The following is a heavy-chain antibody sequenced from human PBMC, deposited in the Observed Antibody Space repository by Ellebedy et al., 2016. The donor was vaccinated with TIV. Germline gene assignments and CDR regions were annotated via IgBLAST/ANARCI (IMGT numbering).Heavy chain of an antibody. CDR3: AREGRSSWYSGYYYYGMDV. Sequence: MPSETLSLTCTVSGGSISSSSYYWGWIRQPLGKGLEWIGSIYYSGNTYYNPSLKSQVTISVDTSKNQFSLKVTSVTAADTAIYYCAREGRSSWYSGYYYYGMDVWGQGTTVTVSS. D-gene: IGHD6-13*01. CDR2: IYYSGNT. CDR1: GGSISSSSYY. V-gene: IGHV4-39*02. J-gene: IGHJ6*02.